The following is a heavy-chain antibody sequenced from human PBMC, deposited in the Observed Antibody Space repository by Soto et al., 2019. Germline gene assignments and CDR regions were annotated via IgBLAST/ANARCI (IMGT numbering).Heavy chain of an antibody. J-gene: IGHJ4*02. CDR2: IYYSGST. D-gene: IGHD3-3*01. V-gene: IGHV4-59*01. Sequence: QVQLQESGPGLVKPSETLSLTCTVSGGSISSYYWSWIRQPPGKGLEWIGYIYYSGSTNYNPSLKSRVTISVDTSKNQFSLKLSSVTAADTAVYYCARGKGLKAQTFWSGYYPFDYWGQGTLVTVSS. CDR1: GGSISSYY. CDR3: ARGKGLKAQTFWSGYYPFDY.